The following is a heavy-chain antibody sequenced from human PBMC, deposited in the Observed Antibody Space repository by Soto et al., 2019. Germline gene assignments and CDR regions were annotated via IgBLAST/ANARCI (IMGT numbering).Heavy chain of an antibody. D-gene: IGHD3-22*01. CDR1: GYTFTSYG. CDR3: ARDRVVVTPHDAFDI. V-gene: IGHV1-18*01. CDR2: INADNGNT. Sequence: ASVTVSCKASGYTFTSYGISWVRQAPGQRLEWMGWINADNGNTKYSQKFQGRVTITRDTSASTAYMELSSLRSEDTAVYYCARDRVVVTPHDAFDIWGQGTMVTVSS. J-gene: IGHJ3*02.